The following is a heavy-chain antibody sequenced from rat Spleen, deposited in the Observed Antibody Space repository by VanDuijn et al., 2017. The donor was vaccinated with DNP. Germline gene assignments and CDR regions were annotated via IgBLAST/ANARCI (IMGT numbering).Heavy chain of an antibody. J-gene: IGHJ3*01. CDR2: MSSGGST. CDR3: ARSGGTTWFAY. Sequence: QVQLKESGPGLVQPSQTLSLTCTVSGFSLTSYTVSWVRQPPGKGLEWIAAMSSGGSTYYNSALKSRLSISRDTSKSQVFLKMNSLQTEDTAMYFCARSGGTTWFAYWCQGTLVTVSS. D-gene: IGHD1-5*01. CDR1: GFSLTSYT. V-gene: IGHV2-6*01.